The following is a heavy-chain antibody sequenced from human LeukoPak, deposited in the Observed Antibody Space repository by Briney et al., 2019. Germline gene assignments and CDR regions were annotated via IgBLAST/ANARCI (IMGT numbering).Heavy chain of an antibody. CDR3: AREGPIVVVPAAQYYFDY. V-gene: IGHV3-30-3*01. J-gene: IGHJ4*02. D-gene: IGHD2-2*01. CDR2: ISYDGSNK. Sequence: GGSLRLSCAASGFTFSSYAMHWVRQAPGKGLEWVAVISYDGSNKYYADSVKGRLTISRDNSKNTLYLQMNSLRAEDTAVYYCAREGPIVVVPAAQYYFDYWGQGTLVTVSS. CDR1: GFTFSSYA.